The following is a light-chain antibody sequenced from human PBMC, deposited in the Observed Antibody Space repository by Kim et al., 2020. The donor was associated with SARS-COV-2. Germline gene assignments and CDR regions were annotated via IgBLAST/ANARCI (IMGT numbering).Light chain of an antibody. V-gene: IGLV2-14*03. J-gene: IGLJ3*02. CDR1: NSDVGGYNY. CDR3: SSYTSSSTRV. CDR2: DVS. Sequence: LTQPASVSGSPGQSITISCTGTNSDVGGYNYVSWYQQHPGKAPKLMIYDVSNRPSGVSNRFSGSKSGNTASLTISGLQAEDEADYYCSSYTSSSTRVFGGGTQLTVL.